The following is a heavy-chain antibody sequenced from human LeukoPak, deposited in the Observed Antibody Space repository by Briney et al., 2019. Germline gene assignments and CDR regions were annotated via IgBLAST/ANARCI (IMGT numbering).Heavy chain of an antibody. V-gene: IGHV4-34*01. J-gene: IGHJ4*02. D-gene: IGHD3-9*01. CDR2: INHSGST. CDR1: GGSFSGYY. CDR3: ASGGGLTGYYGPLK. Sequence: PSETLSLTCAVYGGSFSGYYWSWIRQPPGKGLEWIGEINHSGSTNYNPSLKSRVTISVDTSKNQFSLKLSSVTAADTAVYYCASGGGLTGYYGPLKGGRGTLVTV.